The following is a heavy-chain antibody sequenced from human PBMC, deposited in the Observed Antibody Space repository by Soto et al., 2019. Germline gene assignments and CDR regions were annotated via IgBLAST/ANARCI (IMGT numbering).Heavy chain of an antibody. J-gene: IGHJ6*02. Sequence: GGSLRLSCAASGFTFSSYAMSWVRQAPGKGLEWVSAISGSGESTYYADSVKGRFTISRDNSKNTLYLQMNSLRAEDTAVYYCAKGTNTTMAQPYYYYGMDVWGPGTTVPVSS. V-gene: IGHV3-23*01. CDR1: GFTFSSYA. CDR3: AKGTNTTMAQPYYYYGMDV. D-gene: IGHD5-18*01. CDR2: ISGSGEST.